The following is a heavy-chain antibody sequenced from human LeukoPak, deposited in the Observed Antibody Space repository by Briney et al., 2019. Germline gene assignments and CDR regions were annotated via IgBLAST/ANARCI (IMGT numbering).Heavy chain of an antibody. CDR2: IIPIFGTA. CDR3: ARVGGDIVVVPAAPWYFDY. CDR1: GGTFSSYA. J-gene: IGHJ4*02. D-gene: IGHD2-2*01. Sequence: SVKVSCKASGGTFSSYAISWVRQAPAQGLEWMGGIIPIFGTANYAQKFQGRVTITADESTSTAYMELSSLRSEDTAVYYCARVGGDIVVVPAAPWYFDYWGQGTLVTVSS. V-gene: IGHV1-69*01.